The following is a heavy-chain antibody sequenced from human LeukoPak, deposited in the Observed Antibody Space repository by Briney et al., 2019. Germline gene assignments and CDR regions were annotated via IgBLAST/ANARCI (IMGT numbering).Heavy chain of an antibody. V-gene: IGHV3-11*04. Sequence: GGSLRLSCAASGFTFSDYYMSWIRQAPGKGLEWVSYISSSCSTIYYADSVKGRFTISRDNAKNSLYLQMNSLRAEDTAVYYCARVDIVVVPAALGYYYYYMDVWGKGTTVTVSS. CDR3: ARVDIVVVPAALGYYYYYMDV. J-gene: IGHJ6*03. D-gene: IGHD2-2*01. CDR1: GFTFSDYY. CDR2: ISSSCSTI.